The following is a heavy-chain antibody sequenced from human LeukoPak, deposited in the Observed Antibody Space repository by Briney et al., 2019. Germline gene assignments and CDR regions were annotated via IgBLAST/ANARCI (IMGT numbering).Heavy chain of an antibody. CDR1: GYRFNAYW. CDR3: ARPNITSYYDSRGYDAFDV. J-gene: IGHJ3*01. Sequence: GESLKTSCKCSGYRFNAYWIAWVRQMPGKGLEWMGIIYPDDSDTRYSPSFQGQVTISADKSVRTAYLQWSSLKASDTAMYYCARPNITSYYDSRGYDAFDVWGQGTMVTVSS. V-gene: IGHV5-51*01. CDR2: IYPDDSDT. D-gene: IGHD3-22*01.